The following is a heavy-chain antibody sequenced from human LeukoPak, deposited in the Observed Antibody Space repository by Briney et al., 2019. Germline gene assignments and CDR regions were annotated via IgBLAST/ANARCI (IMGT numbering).Heavy chain of an antibody. CDR1: GGSISSSR. Sequence: MSSETLSLTCTVSGGSISSSRWNWIRQPPGKGLEWIGYMYYSGSTNYNPSLKSRVTISGDTSKNQFSLKLSSVTAADTAVYYCAGASYDSSGVHWGQGTLVTVSS. CDR2: MYYSGST. CDR3: AGASYDSSGVH. J-gene: IGHJ4*02. V-gene: IGHV4-59*01. D-gene: IGHD3-22*01.